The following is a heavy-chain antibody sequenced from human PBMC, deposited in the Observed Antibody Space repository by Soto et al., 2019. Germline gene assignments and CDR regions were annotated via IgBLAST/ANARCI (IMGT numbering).Heavy chain of an antibody. D-gene: IGHD1-26*01. CDR2: LPEIGTNT. J-gene: IGHJ4*02. CDR1: GXTFSNYW. V-gene: IGHV3-23*01. Sequence: GSLRLSCAASGXTFSNYWMSWVRQAPGKGLEWVSSLPEIGTNTYYADSVKGLFTISRDNSNNTLFLQINNLRAGDTAVYYCAKKSGVGATWYLDYWGQGTLVTVSS. CDR3: AKKSGVGATWYLDY.